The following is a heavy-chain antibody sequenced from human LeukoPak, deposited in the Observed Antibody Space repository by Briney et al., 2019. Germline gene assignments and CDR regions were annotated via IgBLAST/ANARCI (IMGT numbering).Heavy chain of an antibody. D-gene: IGHD6-6*01. CDR2: IKQDGTEK. Sequence: GGSLRLSCAASGFTFSSYWMSWVRQAPGEGLEWVANIKQDGTEKYYMDSVKGRFSISRDNAKNSPYLQMNALRAEDTAVYYCARDVRPDYWGQGTLVTVST. J-gene: IGHJ4*02. CDR1: GFTFSSYW. CDR3: ARDVRPDY. V-gene: IGHV3-7*04.